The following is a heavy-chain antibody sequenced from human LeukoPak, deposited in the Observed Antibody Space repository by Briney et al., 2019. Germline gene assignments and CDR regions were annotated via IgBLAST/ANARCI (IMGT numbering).Heavy chain of an antibody. J-gene: IGHJ3*02. V-gene: IGHV1-58*01. D-gene: IGHD3-22*01. CDR1: GFTFTSSA. CDR3: AAGPRSYDSSGYYAFDI. CDR2: IVVGSGNT. Sequence: SLKVSSTPSGFTFTSSAVQWVRQARGQRLGRIGWIVVGSGNTNYAQKFQERVTITRDMSTSTAYMELSSLRSEDTAVYYCAAGPRSYDSSGYYAFDIWGQGTMVSVSS.